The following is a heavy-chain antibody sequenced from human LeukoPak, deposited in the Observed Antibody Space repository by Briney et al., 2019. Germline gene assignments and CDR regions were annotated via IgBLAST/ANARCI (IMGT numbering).Heavy chain of an antibody. D-gene: IGHD1-26*01. Sequence: PSETLSLTCTVSGGSISSYYWSWIRQPPGKGLEWIGYIYYSGSTNYNPSLKSRVTISVDTSKNQFSLKLSSVTAADTAVYYCARTSRFGVGATDYYYYGMDVWGQGTTVTVSS. J-gene: IGHJ6*02. CDR3: ARTSRFGVGATDYYYYGMDV. V-gene: IGHV4-59*01. CDR1: GGSISSYY. CDR2: IYYSGST.